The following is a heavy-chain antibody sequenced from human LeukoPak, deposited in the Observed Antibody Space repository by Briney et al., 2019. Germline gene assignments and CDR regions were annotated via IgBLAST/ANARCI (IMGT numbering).Heavy chain of an antibody. V-gene: IGHV3-53*01. J-gene: IGHJ4*02. CDR3: ARADSGNSYLFDF. CDR1: GFTFSNFA. CDR2: IYSGGST. D-gene: IGHD1-26*01. Sequence: PEGSLTLSCVASGFTFSNFAMHWVRQAPGRGLEWVSVIYSGGSTYYADSVKGRFTISRDNSKNTLYLQMNSLRAEDTAVYYCARADSGNSYLFDFWGQATMDTVSS.